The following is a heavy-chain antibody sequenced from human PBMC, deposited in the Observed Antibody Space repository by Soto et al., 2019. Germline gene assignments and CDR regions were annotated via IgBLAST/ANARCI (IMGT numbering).Heavy chain of an antibody. Sequence: SETLSLTCTVSGDSSSSGGYYWSWIRQHPGKGLEWIGYIYYSGSTYYNPSLKSRVTISVDTSKNQFSLKLSSVTAADTAVCYCARGLAARRGLDYWGQGTLVTVSS. CDR3: ARGLAARRGLDY. CDR1: GDSSSSGGYY. J-gene: IGHJ4*02. CDR2: IYYSGST. V-gene: IGHV4-31*03. D-gene: IGHD6-6*01.